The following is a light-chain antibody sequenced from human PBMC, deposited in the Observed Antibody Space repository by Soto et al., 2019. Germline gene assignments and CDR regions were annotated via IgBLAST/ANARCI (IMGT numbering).Light chain of an antibody. V-gene: IGLV2-11*01. J-gene: IGLJ3*02. CDR2: DVS. CDR3: CLFAGGHTLE. CDR1: RSDVGGFTY. Sequence: QSALTQPRSVSGSPGQSVTISCTGVRSDVGGFTYVSWYQQFPGKAPQLMIHDVSERPSGVPDRFSGSESGNTASLTISGLQADDEADYYCCLFAGGHTLEFGGGTQLTVL.